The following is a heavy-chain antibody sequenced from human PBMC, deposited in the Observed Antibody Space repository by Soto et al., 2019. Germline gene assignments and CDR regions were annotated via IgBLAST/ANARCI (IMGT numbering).Heavy chain of an antibody. V-gene: IGHV4-31*03. CDR1: GGSISSGGYY. D-gene: IGHD3-22*01. CDR3: ARLPKRHYFDSSGYYYVSYFDY. J-gene: IGHJ4*02. CDR2: IYYSGGT. Sequence: QVQLQESGPGLVKPSQTLSLTCTVSGGSISSGGYYWSWIRQHPGKGLEWIGYIYYSGGTYYNPSLKSRVTISVDTSKNQFSLKLSSVTAADTAVYYCARLPKRHYFDSSGYYYVSYFDYWGQGTLVTVSS.